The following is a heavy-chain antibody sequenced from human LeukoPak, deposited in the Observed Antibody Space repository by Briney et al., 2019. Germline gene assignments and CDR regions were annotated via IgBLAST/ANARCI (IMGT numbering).Heavy chain of an antibody. CDR1: GFTFSSYG. J-gene: IGHJ4*02. CDR3: ARDKSSFYSESGSKFDY. D-gene: IGHD3-10*01. CDR2: INQDGSEI. V-gene: IGHV3-7*01. Sequence: GGSLRLSCAASGFTFSSYGMSWVRQAPGKGLEWVANINQDGSEIYYVDSVKGRFTISRDNAKNSLYLQMNSLRVEDTAVYYCARDKSSFYSESGSKFDYWGQGTLVTVSS.